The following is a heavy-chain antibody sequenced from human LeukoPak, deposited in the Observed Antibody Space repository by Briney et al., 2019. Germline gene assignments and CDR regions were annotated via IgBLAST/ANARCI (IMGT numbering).Heavy chain of an antibody. J-gene: IGHJ4*02. CDR2: INHSGST. D-gene: IGHD3-22*01. CDR1: GGSFSGYY. CDR3: ARGDYYDSSSYVDY. Sequence: SETLSLTCAVYGGSFSGYYWSWIRQPPGKGLEWIGEINHSGSTNYNPSLKSRVTISADTSKNQFSLKLSSVTAADTAVYYCARGDYYDSSSYVDYWGQGTLVTVSS. V-gene: IGHV4-34*01.